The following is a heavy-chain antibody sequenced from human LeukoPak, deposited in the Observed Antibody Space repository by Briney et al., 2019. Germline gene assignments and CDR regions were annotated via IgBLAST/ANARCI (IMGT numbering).Heavy chain of an antibody. D-gene: IGHD3-3*01. CDR2: ISWNSGSI. V-gene: IGHV3-9*03. CDR3: ARVGFWSGYKNYYMDV. CDR1: GFTFDDYA. J-gene: IGHJ6*03. Sequence: PGRSLRLSCAASGFTFDDYAMHWVRQAPGKGLEWVSGISWNSGSIGYADSVKGRFTISRDNAKNSLYLQMGSLRAEDMAVYYCARVGFWSGYKNYYMDVWGKGTTVTVSS.